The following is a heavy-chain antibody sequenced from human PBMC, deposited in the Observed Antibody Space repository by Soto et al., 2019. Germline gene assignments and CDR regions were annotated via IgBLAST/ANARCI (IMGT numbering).Heavy chain of an antibody. CDR2: IKQDGSEK. J-gene: IGHJ4*02. Sequence: PGGSLRLSCAASGFTFSNYWMSWVRQAPGKGLEWVANIKQDGSEKYYVDSVEGRFTISRDNAKNSLYLQMNSLRVEDTAVYFCATYGAGGSYFDYWGQGTLVTVSS. CDR1: GFTFSNYW. CDR3: ATYGAGGSYFDY. D-gene: IGHD2-8*02. V-gene: IGHV3-7*01.